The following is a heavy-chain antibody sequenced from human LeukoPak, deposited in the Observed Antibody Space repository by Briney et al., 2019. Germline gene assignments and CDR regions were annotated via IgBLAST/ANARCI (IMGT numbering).Heavy chain of an antibody. D-gene: IGHD6-13*01. Sequence: GGSLRLSCAAPGFSFSSNWMGWVRQAPGKGLEWVAHIKRDGSQKYYLDSVKGRFTISRDNSKNTLYLQMNSLRAEDTAVYYCARAIAAAGTWDYWGQGTLVTVSS. V-gene: IGHV3-7*01. J-gene: IGHJ4*02. CDR2: IKRDGSQK. CDR3: ARAIAAAGTWDY. CDR1: GFSFSSNW.